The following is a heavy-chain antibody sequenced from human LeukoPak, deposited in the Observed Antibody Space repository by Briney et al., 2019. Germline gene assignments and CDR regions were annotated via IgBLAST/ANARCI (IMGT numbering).Heavy chain of an antibody. CDR1: GYSIRSGYY. CDR2: IYYSGST. V-gene: IGHV4-38-2*02. J-gene: IGHJ4*02. D-gene: IGHD2/OR15-2a*01. Sequence: PSETLSLTCTVSGYSIRSGYYWGWIRQPPGKGLEWIGYIYYSGSTNYNPSLKSRVIISVDTSKSQFSLKLSSVTAADTAVYYCARGFEYGSFDYWGQGTLVTVSS. CDR3: ARGFEYGSFDY.